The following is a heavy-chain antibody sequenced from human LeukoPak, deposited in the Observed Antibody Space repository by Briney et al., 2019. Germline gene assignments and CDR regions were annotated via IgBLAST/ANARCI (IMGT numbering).Heavy chain of an antibody. Sequence: PGGSLRLSCAASGITFSSYAMSWVRQAPGKGLEWVSAISGSGVNTYYADSVKGRFTISGDNSKNTVYLQMNSLRAEDTALYYCVYCSSSSCYKTGNYFDSWGQGTPVTVSS. V-gene: IGHV3-23*01. CDR2: ISGSGVNT. CDR1: GITFSSYA. CDR3: VYCSSSSCYKTGNYFDS. J-gene: IGHJ4*02. D-gene: IGHD2-2*02.